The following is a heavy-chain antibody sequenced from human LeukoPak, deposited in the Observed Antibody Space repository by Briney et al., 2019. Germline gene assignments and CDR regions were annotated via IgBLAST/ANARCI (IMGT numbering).Heavy chain of an antibody. D-gene: IGHD1-26*01. J-gene: IGHJ5*02. CDR2: ISSSGSTI. CDR3: ALVLRKPVGASA. Sequence: GGSLRLSCAASGFTFSSYSVNWVRQPPGKGLEWVSYISSSGSTIYYADSVQGQFTSSRDNAPSSLYLQMNSLRVEDTAAYYCALVLRKPVGASAWGQGTLVTVSS. V-gene: IGHV3-48*01. CDR1: GFTFSSYS.